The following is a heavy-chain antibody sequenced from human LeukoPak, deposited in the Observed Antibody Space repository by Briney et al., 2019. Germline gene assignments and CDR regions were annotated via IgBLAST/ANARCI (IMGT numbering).Heavy chain of an antibody. CDR3: ARAVEDFYYYMDV. CDR1: GGSISTSTYY. V-gene: IGHV4-39*07. Sequence: SETLSLTCTVSGGSISTSTYYWAWIRQPPGTGLEWIGSIYYTGTTYYSPSLKSRVTILLDTSKKQFSLKLRSVTAADTAVYYCARAVEDFYYYMDVWGKGTTVTVSS. J-gene: IGHJ6*03. CDR2: IYYTGTT. D-gene: IGHD6-19*01.